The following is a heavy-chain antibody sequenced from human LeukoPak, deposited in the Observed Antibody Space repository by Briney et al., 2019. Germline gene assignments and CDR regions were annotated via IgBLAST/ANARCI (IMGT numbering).Heavy chain of an antibody. J-gene: IGHJ6*03. V-gene: IGHV1-2*02. CDR2: INPDGGVT. D-gene: IGHD2-8*01. CDR1: GYSFTGYY. CDR3: ARGPNHYYYMDF. Sequence: ASMKVSCKASGYSFTGYYIHWVRQAPGQGLEWVGWINPDGGVTKSAQNFQGRVTMTRDKSINTVYMELSGLTSDDTALYYCARGPNHYYYMDFWGTGTTVSASS.